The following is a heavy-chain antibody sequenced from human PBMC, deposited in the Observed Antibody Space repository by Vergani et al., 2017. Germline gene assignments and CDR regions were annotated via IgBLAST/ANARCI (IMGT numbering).Heavy chain of an antibody. V-gene: IGHV1-69*13. CDR3: ARGASYFDSGGYADT. Sequence: QVQLLQSGAAVRKPGSSVTVSCKASGDTFSNYAITWVRQAPGQGMQWMGRIIPTFDSKNYAPRFQGRVTLTADASASTAYIALTSRTSEDTAVSFCARGASYFDSGGYADTWGQGTLVTVS. D-gene: IGHD3-22*01. CDR2: IIPTFDSK. CDR1: GDTFSNYA. J-gene: IGHJ5*02.